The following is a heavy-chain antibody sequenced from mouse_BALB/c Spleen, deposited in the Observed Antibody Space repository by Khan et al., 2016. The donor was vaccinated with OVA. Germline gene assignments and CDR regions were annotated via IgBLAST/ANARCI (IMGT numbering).Heavy chain of an antibody. V-gene: IGHV3-2*02. CDR2: ISYSGSP. CDR1: AFSITSDYA. J-gene: IGHJ2*01. CDR3: ACSRFYYRYSVFDY. D-gene: IGHD2-14*01. Sequence: VQLKESGPGLVKPSQSLSLTCTVTAFSITSDYAWTWIRQFPGNKLEWMGYISYSGSPSYNPSLKSRISITRDTSKNQFFLQLISVTTEYTATYYWACSRFYYRYSVFDYGGQGTTLTVSA.